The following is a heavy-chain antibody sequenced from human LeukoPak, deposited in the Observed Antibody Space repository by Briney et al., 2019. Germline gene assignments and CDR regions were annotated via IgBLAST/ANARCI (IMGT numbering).Heavy chain of an antibody. J-gene: IGHJ5*02. V-gene: IGHV3-15*01. D-gene: IGHD5-18*01. CDR3: TTDSRYRYAYDH. CDR2: IKSKTDGGTT. Sequence: SGGSLRLSCAASGFTFTNAWMSWVRQAPGKGLEWVGRIKSKTDGGTTDYAAPVKGRFTFSRDDSKNTLYLQMNSLKTEDTAVYYCTTDSRYRYAYDHWGQGTLVTVSS. CDR1: GFTFTNAW.